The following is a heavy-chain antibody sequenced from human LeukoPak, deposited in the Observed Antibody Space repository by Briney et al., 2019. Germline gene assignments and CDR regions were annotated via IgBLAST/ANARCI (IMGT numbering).Heavy chain of an antibody. CDR2: IYTSGST. CDR3: ARGSFARGVIPTDY. CDR1: GGSISSGSYY. D-gene: IGHD3-10*01. V-gene: IGHV4-61*02. J-gene: IGHJ4*02. Sequence: SQTLSLTCTVSGGSISSGSYYWSWIRQPAGKGLEWIGRIYTSGSTNYNPSLKSRVTVSVDTSKNQFSLKLSSVTAADTAVYYCARGSFARGVIPTDYWGQGTLVTVSS.